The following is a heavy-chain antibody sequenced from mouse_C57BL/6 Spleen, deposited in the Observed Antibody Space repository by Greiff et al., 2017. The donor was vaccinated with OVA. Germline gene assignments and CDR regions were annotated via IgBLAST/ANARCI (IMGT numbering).Heavy chain of an antibody. CDR1: GYTFTSYW. CDR3: AGLTTVVAPYSMDY. J-gene: IGHJ4*01. V-gene: IGHV1-64*01. D-gene: IGHD1-1*01. Sequence: QVQLQQPGAELVKPGASVKLSCTASGYTFTSYWMHWVKQRPGQGLEWIGMIHPNSGSTNYNEKFKSKATLTVDKSSSTAYMQLSSLTSEDSAVYCCAGLTTVVAPYSMDYWGQGTSVTVSS. CDR2: IHPNSGST.